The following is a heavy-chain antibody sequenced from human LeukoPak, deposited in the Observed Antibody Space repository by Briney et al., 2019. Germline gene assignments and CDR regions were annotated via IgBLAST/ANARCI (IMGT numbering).Heavy chain of an antibody. CDR3: TRVGASGYYYYGLDV. V-gene: IGHV1-18*01. Sequence: ASVKVSCKASGVTFTSYGVSWVRQAPGQGLEWMGWISTDKGDTNYAQKLQGRVTMTTDTSTSTVYMELRSLRSDDTAVYYCTRVGASGYYYYGLDVWGQGTTVTVSS. J-gene: IGHJ6*02. D-gene: IGHD3-3*01. CDR2: ISTDKGDT. CDR1: GVTFTSYG.